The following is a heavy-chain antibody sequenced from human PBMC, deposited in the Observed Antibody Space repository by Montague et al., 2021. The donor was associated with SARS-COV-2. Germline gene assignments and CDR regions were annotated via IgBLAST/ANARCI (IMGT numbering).Heavy chain of an antibody. J-gene: IGHJ4*02. CDR2: IYYSGST. D-gene: IGHD3-10*01. CDR1: GGSISSSSYY. Sequence: SETLSLTCTVSGGSISSSSYYWGWIRQPPGKGLEWIGSIYYSGSTYYNPSLKSRVTISVDTSKNQCFLKLSFVTAADTAVYYCASREDYYGLGSYPNWGQGTLVTVSS. V-gene: IGHV4-39*01. CDR3: ASREDYYGLGSYPN.